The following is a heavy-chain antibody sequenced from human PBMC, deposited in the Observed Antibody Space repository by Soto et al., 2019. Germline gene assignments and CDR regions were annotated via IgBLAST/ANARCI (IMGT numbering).Heavy chain of an antibody. CDR1: GGSISSSSYY. D-gene: IGHD2-15*01. Sequence: SETLSLTCTVSGGSISSSSYYWGWIRQPPGKGLEWIGSIYYSGSTYYNPSLKSRVTISVDTSKNQFSLKLSSVTAADTAVYYCARHCSGVRSFDYFDYWGQGTQVTVSS. J-gene: IGHJ4*02. V-gene: IGHV4-39*01. CDR2: IYYSGST. CDR3: ARHCSGVRSFDYFDY.